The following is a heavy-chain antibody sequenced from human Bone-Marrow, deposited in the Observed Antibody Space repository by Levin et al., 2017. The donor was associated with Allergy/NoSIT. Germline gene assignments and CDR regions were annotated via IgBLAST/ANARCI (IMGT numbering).Heavy chain of an antibody. CDR2: IIPILGIA. D-gene: IGHD2-2*01. CDR3: ARENSDCSSTSCQKGVDY. J-gene: IGHJ4*02. Sequence: GASVKVSCKASGGTFSSYTISWVRQAPGQGLEWMGRIIPILGIANYAQKFQGRVTITADKSTSTAYMELSSLRSEDTAVYYCARENSDCSSTSCQKGVDYWGQGTLVTVSS. CDR1: GGTFSSYT. V-gene: IGHV1-69*04.